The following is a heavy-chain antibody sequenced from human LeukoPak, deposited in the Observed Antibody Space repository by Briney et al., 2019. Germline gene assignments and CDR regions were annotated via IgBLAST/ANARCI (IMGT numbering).Heavy chain of an antibody. J-gene: IGHJ5*02. CDR3: ARAAVTTRRREKNWFDP. CDR2: INPNSGGT. CDR1: GYTFTSYY. D-gene: IGHD4-17*01. V-gene: IGHV1-2*02. Sequence: ASVKVSCKASGYTFTSYYMHWVRQAPGQGLEWMGWINPNSGGTNYAQRFQGRVTMTRDTSISTAYMELSRLRSDDTAVYYCARAAVTTRRREKNWFDPWGQGTLVTVSS.